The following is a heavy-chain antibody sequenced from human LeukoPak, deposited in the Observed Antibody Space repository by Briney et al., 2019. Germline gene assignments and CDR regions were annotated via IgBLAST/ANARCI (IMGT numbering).Heavy chain of an antibody. D-gene: IGHD1-26*01. CDR2: IRYDGSNK. CDR1: GFTFSSYW. Sequence: GGSLRLSCAASGFTFSSYWMHWVRQAPGKGLEWVAFIRYDGSNKYYADSVKGRFTISRDNSKNTLYLQMNSLRAEDTAVYYCAKDSEVGATFAVGVQIDYWGQGTLVTVSS. CDR3: AKDSEVGATFAVGVQIDY. V-gene: IGHV3-30*02. J-gene: IGHJ4*02.